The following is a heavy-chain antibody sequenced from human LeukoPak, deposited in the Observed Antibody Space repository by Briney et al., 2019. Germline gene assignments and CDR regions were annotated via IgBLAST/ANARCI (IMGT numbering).Heavy chain of an antibody. CDR1: GVTVSSNY. CDR3: ARVGQQWEPLDY. Sequence: VGGLRVSCAASGVTVSSNYMSSVRQAPGKGLGWVSVIYSGGSTYYADSVKGRFTISRDNSRNTLYLQMNRLRAEDTAVYYCARVGQQWEPLDYWGQGTLVTVSS. V-gene: IGHV3-66*01. J-gene: IGHJ4*02. CDR2: IYSGGST. D-gene: IGHD6-19*01.